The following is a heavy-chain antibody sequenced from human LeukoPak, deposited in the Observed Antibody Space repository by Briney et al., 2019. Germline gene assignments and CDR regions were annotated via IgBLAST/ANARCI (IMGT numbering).Heavy chain of an antibody. CDR2: ISGSGGST. CDR3: AKHGIRFLEWLLRPFDY. Sequence: PGGSLRLSCAASGFTFSSYWMSWVRQAPGKGLEWVSAISGSGGSTYYADSVKGRFTISRDNSKNTLYLQMNSLRAEDTAVYYCAKHGIRFLEWLLRPFDYWGQGTLVTVSS. J-gene: IGHJ4*02. CDR1: GFTFSSYW. D-gene: IGHD3-3*01. V-gene: IGHV3-23*01.